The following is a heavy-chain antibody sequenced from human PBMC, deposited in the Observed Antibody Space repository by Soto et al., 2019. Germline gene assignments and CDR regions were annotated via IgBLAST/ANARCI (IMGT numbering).Heavy chain of an antibody. CDR2: ISSNGGST. CDR1: GFTFSSYA. V-gene: IGHV3-64D*08. D-gene: IGHD3-3*01. J-gene: IGHJ6*02. CDR3: VNVSPYDFWSGSYGMDV. Sequence: GGSLRLSCSASGFTFSSYAMHWVRQAPGKGLEYVSAISSNGGSTYYADSVKGRFTISRDNSKNTLYLQMSSLRAEDTAVYYCVNVSPYDFWSGSYGMDVWGQGTTVTVSS.